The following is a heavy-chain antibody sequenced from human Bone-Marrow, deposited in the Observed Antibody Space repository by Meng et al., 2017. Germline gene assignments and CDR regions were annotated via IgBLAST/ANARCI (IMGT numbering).Heavy chain of an antibody. J-gene: IGHJ4*02. CDR2: ISNNGSIK. D-gene: IGHD1/OR15-1a*01. CDR3: ARGNGNTAYDY. Sequence: QVQMVESGGGVVERGRSLRLACAASGFGFSASTYGLHWVRQAPGKGLEWVTLISNNGSIKYYADSVKGRFTISRDNSKDTLYLQMNSLRADDTAVYYCARGNGNTAYDYWGQGTLVTVSS. CDR1: GFGFSASTYG. V-gene: IGHV3-30*03.